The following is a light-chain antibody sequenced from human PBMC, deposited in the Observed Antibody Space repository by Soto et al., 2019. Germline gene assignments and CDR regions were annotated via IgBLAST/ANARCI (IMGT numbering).Light chain of an antibody. Sequence: VMAQSAATLSVSPGERATLSCMASQGIGSTLAWYQQKPGQTPRLLIYGASTRATGVPARFSGSGSGTEFTLTINSLQSEDFAVYYCQRYNNWPLTFGGGTKVDIK. CDR2: GAS. V-gene: IGKV3-15*01. CDR1: QGIGST. J-gene: IGKJ4*01. CDR3: QRYNNWPLT.